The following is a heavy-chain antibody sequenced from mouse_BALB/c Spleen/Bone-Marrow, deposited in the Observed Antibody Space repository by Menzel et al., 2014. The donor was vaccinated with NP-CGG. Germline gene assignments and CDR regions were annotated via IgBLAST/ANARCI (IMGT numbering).Heavy chain of an antibody. CDR2: IDPANGNT. Sequence: DVKLVESGAELVKPGASVKLSCTASGFNIKDTYMHWVKQRPEQGLEWIGRIDPANGNTKYDPKFQGKATITADTSSNTAYLQLSSLTSEDTAVYYCASYYYGSSSFAHWGQGTLVTVSA. V-gene: IGHV14-3*02. D-gene: IGHD1-1*01. CDR3: ASYYYGSSSFAH. J-gene: IGHJ3*01. CDR1: GFNIKDTY.